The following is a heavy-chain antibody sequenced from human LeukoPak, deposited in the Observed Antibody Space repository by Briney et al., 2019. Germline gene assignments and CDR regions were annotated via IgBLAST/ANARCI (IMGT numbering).Heavy chain of an antibody. CDR3: ADLNPLHGYSSS. V-gene: IGHV4-59*01. CDR2: IYYSGST. D-gene: IGHD6-13*01. Sequence: SETLSLTCTVSGGSISSYYWRWIRQPAGKGLEWIGYIYYSGSTNYNPSLKSRVTISVDTSKNQFSLKLSSVTAADTAVYYCADLNPLHGYSSSWGQGTLVTVSS. CDR1: GGSISSYY. J-gene: IGHJ4*02.